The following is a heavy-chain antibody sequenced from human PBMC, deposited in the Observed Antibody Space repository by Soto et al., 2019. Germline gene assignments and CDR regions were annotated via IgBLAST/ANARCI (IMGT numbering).Heavy chain of an antibody. CDR3: ARAGQYYDSSGYEN. V-gene: IGHV1-18*01. Sequence: ASVKVSCKASGYSFGTSGISWVRQAPGQGLEWMGWISAYNGNTNYDQKLQDRATMTTDTSTNTAYLELRSLRSDDTAVHYCARAGQYYDSSGYENWGQGTLVTVSS. D-gene: IGHD3-22*01. CDR2: ISAYNGNT. J-gene: IGHJ4*02. CDR1: GYSFGTSG.